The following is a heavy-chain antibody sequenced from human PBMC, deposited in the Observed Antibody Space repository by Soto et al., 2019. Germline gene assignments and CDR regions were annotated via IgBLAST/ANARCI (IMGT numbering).Heavy chain of an antibody. D-gene: IGHD3-3*01. CDR1: GYTLTELS. CDR3: ATNADFGVVPNSYYYYYYMDV. V-gene: IGHV1-24*01. J-gene: IGHJ6*03. Sequence: GASVKVSCKVSGYTLTELSMHWVRQAPGKGLEWMGGFDPEDGETIYAQKFQGRVTMTEDTSTDTAYMELSSLRSEDTAVYYCATNADFGVVPNSYYYYYYMDVWGKGTTVTVSS. CDR2: FDPEDGET.